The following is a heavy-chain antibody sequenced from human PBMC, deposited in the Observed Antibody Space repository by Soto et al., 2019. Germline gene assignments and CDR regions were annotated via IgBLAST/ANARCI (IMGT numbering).Heavy chain of an antibody. CDR3: ATRLYHSRSDYYVPY. J-gene: IGHJ4*02. CDR1: AGSISSSSYF. D-gene: IGHD3-22*01. CDR2: LDYRGST. V-gene: IGHV4-39*01. Sequence: QLQLQESGPGLVKPSETLSLTCTVSAGSISSSSYFSGWIRPPPGKGLEWSGNLDYRGSTSYNTSVKNRVTKSVDTPQKKFALTLSSVTAADTAVYYCATRLYHSRSDYYVPYWGQGTLVTVSS.